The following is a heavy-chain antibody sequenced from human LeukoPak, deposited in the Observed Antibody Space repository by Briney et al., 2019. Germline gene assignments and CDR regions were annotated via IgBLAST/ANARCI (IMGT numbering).Heavy chain of an antibody. CDR3: ARAGGSYYFDY. CDR1: GFTFSRNS. CDR2: ISSSTSYI. J-gene: IGHJ4*02. Sequence: GRSLRLSCAASGFTFSRNSMNWVRQAPGKGREWVSSISSSTSYIYYADSVKGRFTISRDNAKNSLYLQMNSLRAEDTAVYYCARAGGSYYFDYWGQGTLVTVSS. D-gene: IGHD1-26*01. V-gene: IGHV3-21*01.